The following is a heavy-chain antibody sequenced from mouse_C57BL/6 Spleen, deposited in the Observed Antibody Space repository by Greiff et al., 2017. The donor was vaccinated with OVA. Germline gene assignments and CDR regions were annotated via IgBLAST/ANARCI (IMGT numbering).Heavy chain of an antibody. Sequence: QVQLQQSGAELVKPGASVKLSCKATGYTFTGYWIEWVKQRPGHGLEWIGEILPGSGSTNYNEKFKGKATLTADTSSNTAYMQLSGLTTEDSANCCCERARAGVTYWGQGTLVTVSA. CDR3: ERARAGVTY. CDR2: ILPGSGST. J-gene: IGHJ3*01. D-gene: IGHD3-3*01. V-gene: IGHV1-9*01. CDR1: GYTFTGYW.